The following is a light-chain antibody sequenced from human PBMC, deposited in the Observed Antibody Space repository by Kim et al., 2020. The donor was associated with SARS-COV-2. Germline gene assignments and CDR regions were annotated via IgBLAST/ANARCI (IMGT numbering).Light chain of an antibody. V-gene: IGLV3-19*01. J-gene: IGLJ3*02. CDR1: SLIIHY. CDR3: HSRGSSGGHMV. CDR2: GKS. Sequence: SSELTQVPAVSVALGQTVRITCQGDSLIIHYASWYQQKPGQAPVLVIFGKSDRPSGFPDRFSGSKSGNPASLTISGAQAEDEVDYYCHSRGSSGGHMVFGGGTKVTVL.